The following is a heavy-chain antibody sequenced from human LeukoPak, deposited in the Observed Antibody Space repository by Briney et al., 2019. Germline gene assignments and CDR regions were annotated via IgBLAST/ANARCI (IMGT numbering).Heavy chain of an antibody. D-gene: IGHD2-15*01. CDR2: ISWNSGSI. V-gene: IGHV3-9*01. CDR1: GFTFDDYA. Sequence: PGRSLRLSCAASGFTFDDYAMHWVRQAPGKGLEWVSGISWNSGSIGYADSVKGRFTISRDNAKNSLYPQMNSLRAEDTALYYCAKDLPYCSGGSCGYYFDYWGQGTLVTVSS. CDR3: AKDLPYCSGGSCGYYFDY. J-gene: IGHJ4*02.